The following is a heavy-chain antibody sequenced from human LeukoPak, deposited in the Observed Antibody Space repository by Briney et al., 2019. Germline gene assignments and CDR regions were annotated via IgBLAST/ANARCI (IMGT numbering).Heavy chain of an antibody. Sequence: GGSLRLSCAASGFTFSSYAMSWVRQAPGKGPEWVSAISGSGGSTYYADSVKGRFTISRDNSKNTLYLQMNSLKAEDTAVYYCAKAGSSWYYFDYWGQGTLVTVSS. CDR2: ISGSGGST. V-gene: IGHV3-23*01. CDR3: AKAGSSWYYFDY. J-gene: IGHJ4*02. D-gene: IGHD6-13*01. CDR1: GFTFSSYA.